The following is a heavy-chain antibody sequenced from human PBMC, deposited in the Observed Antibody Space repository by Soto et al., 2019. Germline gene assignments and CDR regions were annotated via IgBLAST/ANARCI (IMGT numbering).Heavy chain of an antibody. Sequence: GGSLRLSCASSGFTFSDYYMSWIRQAPGKGLEWVSYISSSGSTIYYADSVKGRFTISRDNAKNSLYLQMNSLRAEDTAVYYCARIKSGITIFGVVIPPLDYWGQGTLVTVSS. CDR1: GFTFSDYY. CDR2: ISSSGSTI. D-gene: IGHD3-3*01. CDR3: ARIKSGITIFGVVIPPLDY. J-gene: IGHJ4*02. V-gene: IGHV3-11*01.